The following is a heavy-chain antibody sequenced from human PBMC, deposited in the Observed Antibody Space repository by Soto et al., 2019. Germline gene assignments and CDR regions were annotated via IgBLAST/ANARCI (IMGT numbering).Heavy chain of an antibody. CDR2: ISGSGGST. J-gene: IGHJ4*02. CDR1: GFTFSSYA. V-gene: IGHV3-23*01. Sequence: EVQLLEFGGGLVQPGGSLRLSCAASGFTFSSYAMSWVRQVPGKGLEWVSAISGSGGSTYYADSVKGRFTISRDNSKNTLYLQMNSLRAEDTAVYYCAKDSQGAMTTVTTGSGDYWGQGTLVTVSS. D-gene: IGHD4-17*01. CDR3: AKDSQGAMTTVTTGSGDY.